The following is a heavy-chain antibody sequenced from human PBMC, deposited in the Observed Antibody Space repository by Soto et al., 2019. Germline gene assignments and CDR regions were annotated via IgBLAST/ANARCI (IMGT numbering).Heavy chain of an antibody. J-gene: IGHJ4*02. CDR1: GFPMTSGSYY. CDR2: IYYSGGT. D-gene: IGHD2-15*01. CDR3: ARGIRAYGGNPYFDS. V-gene: IGHV4-30-4*01. Sequence: PSETLSLTCSVSGFPMTSGSYYWSWFRQPPGEGLERMGYIYYSGGTSSSPSLESRLTLSVDTSRNQFSLKLRSVTAADTAVYYCARGIRAYGGNPYFDSWGQGTLVTVSS.